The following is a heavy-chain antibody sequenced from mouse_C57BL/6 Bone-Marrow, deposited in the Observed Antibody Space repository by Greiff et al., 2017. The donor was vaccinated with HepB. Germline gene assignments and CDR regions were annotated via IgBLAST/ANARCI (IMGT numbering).Heavy chain of an antibody. CDR1: GYTFTDYY. V-gene: IGHV1-76*01. CDR3: ARDYGYYFDY. CDR2: IYPGSGNT. J-gene: IGHJ2*01. D-gene: IGHD1-1*01. Sequence: QVQLKESGAELVRPGASVKLSCKASGYTFTDYYINWVKQRPGQGLEWIARIYPGSGNTYYNEKFKGKATLTAEKSSSTAYMQLSSLTSEDSAVYFCARDYGYYFDYWGQGTTLTVSS.